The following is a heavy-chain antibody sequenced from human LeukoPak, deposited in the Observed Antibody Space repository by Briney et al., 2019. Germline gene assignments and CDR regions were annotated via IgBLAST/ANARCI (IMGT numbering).Heavy chain of an antibody. CDR1: GGSISSYY. Sequence: PSETLSLTCTVSGGSISSYYWSWIRQPAGKGLEWIGRIYTSGSTNYNPSLKSRVTMSVDTSKNQFSLKLSSVTAADTAVYYCARGGCRSPSCYFDSWGQETLVTVPS. J-gene: IGHJ4*02. D-gene: IGHD2-2*01. CDR3: ARGGCRSPSCYFDS. V-gene: IGHV4-4*07. CDR2: IYTSGST.